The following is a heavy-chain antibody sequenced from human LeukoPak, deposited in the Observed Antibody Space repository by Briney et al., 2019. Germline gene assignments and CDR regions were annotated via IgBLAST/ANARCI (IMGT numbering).Heavy chain of an antibody. CDR3: ARGLRGIAVAGPFDY. V-gene: IGHV3-30-3*01. D-gene: IGHD6-19*01. CDR2: ISYDGSNK. Sequence: PGGSLRLSCAASGFTFSSYAMHWVRQAPGKGLEWVAVISYDGSNKYYADSVKGRFTISRDNSKNTLYLQMNSLRAEGTAVYYCARGLRGIAVAGPFDYWGQGTLVTVSS. J-gene: IGHJ4*02. CDR1: GFTFSSYA.